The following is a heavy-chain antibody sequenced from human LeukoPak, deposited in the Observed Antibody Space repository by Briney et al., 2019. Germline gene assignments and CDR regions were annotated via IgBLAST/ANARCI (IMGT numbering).Heavy chain of an antibody. CDR3: ARGYGSGFAY. CDR2: INQSGST. J-gene: IGHJ4*02. V-gene: IGHV4-34*01. D-gene: IGHD3-10*01. Sequence: SETLSLTCAVYGGSFSGYYWNWIRQSPGKGLEWIGEINQSGSTNHNPSLKSRVTISVDTSKIQFSLKVSSVTAADTAVYYCARGYGSGFAYWGQGTLVTVSS. CDR1: GGSFSGYY.